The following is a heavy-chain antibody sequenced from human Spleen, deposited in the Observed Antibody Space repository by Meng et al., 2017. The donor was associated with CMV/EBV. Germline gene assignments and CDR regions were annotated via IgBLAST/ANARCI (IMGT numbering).Heavy chain of an antibody. CDR3: ARVRGCGWVADF. J-gene: IGHJ4*02. D-gene: IGHD1-26*01. V-gene: IGHV3-53*01. Sequence: SCSASCLTFISYWRHWGRQAPGKGVEWVTVSYMDGTTFYTESMRFRFTISRDNSKNTLYLQLNSRRAEDTATYYCARVRGCGWVADFWGQGTLVTVSS. CDR2: SYMDGTT. CDR1: CLTFISYW.